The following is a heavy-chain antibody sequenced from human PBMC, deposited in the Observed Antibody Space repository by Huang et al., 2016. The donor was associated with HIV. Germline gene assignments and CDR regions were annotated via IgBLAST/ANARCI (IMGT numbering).Heavy chain of an antibody. V-gene: IGHV1-18*04. CDR1: GYKFHIYE. Sequence: QIHLVQSGPEVKQPGASVKVSCKASGYKFHIYEITWRLQTPGQGLEWMGWISGDNVSTRFAQKFQDRLTMTTDVSTSTAYLELRSLRLDDTAVYYCARTKGEFDFWGQGALVTVSS. CDR2: ISGDNVST. J-gene: IGHJ4*02. CDR3: ARTKGEFDF. D-gene: IGHD3-16*01.